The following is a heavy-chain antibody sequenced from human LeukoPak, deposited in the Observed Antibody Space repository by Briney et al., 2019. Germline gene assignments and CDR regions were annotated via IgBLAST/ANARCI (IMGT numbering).Heavy chain of an antibody. CDR2: IGGSGSSM. CDR3: ARGKRRFDY. Sequence: GGSLRLSCAASGFSFSESYMSWIRQTPGRGLEWVAYIGGSGSSMYYADAVKGRFTISRDNARNSLYLYMSSLRADDTAVFYCARGKRRFDYWGQGTLVTVSS. J-gene: IGHJ4*02. CDR1: GFSFSESY. V-gene: IGHV3-11*01.